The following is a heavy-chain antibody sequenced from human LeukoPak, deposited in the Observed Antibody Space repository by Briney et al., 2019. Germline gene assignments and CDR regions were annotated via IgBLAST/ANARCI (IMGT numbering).Heavy chain of an antibody. CDR3: ARDHVLFGVVPRQYYYYGMDV. CDR1: GYTFTGYY. V-gene: IGHV1-46*01. D-gene: IGHD3-3*01. Sequence: ASVKVSCKASGYTFTGYYMHWVRQAPGQGLEWMGIINPIGGSTSYAQKFQGRVTMTRDTSTSTVYMELSSLRSEDTAVYYCARDHVLFGVVPRQYYYYGMDVWGQGTTVTVSS. CDR2: INPIGGST. J-gene: IGHJ6*02.